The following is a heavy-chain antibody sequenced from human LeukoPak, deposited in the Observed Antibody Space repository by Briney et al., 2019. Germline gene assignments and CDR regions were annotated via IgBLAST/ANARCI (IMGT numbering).Heavy chain of an antibody. CDR3: ARDALTYYYDSSGYYPDY. J-gene: IGHJ4*02. CDR1: GFTFSSYG. V-gene: IGHV3-33*01. Sequence: PGGSLRLSCAASGFTFSSYGMHWVRQAPGKGLEWVAVIWYDGSNKYYADSVKGRFTTSRDNSKNTLYLQMNSLRAEDTAVYYCARDALTYYYDSSGYYPDYWGQGTLVTVSS. D-gene: IGHD3-22*01. CDR2: IWYDGSNK.